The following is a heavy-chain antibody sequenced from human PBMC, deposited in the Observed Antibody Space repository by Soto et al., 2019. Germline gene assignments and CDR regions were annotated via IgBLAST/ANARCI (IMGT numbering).Heavy chain of an antibody. CDR2: INHSGST. V-gene: IGHV4-34*01. CDR1: GGSSSGYY. J-gene: IGHJ6*02. Sequence: SETLSLTCAVYGGSSSGYYWSWIRQPPGKGLEWIGEINHSGSTNYNPSLQSRVTISVDTSRTQFSLKLISVTASETAVYYGARVSGIFYYGMDVWGQGTTVTVPS. CDR3: ARVSGIFYYGMDV. D-gene: IGHD3-10*01.